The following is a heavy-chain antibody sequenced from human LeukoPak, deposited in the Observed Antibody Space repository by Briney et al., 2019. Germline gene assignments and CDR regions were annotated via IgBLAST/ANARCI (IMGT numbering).Heavy chain of an antibody. D-gene: IGHD2-15*01. V-gene: IGHV4-39*07. CDR3: ARARYCSGGSCNTGHRARAYYFDY. CDR2: IYHSGST. Sequence: PSETLSLTCTVSGGSISSSSYYWGWIRQPPGKGLEWIGSIYHSGSTYYNPSLKSRVTISVDTSKNQFSLKLSSVTAADTAVYYCARARYCSGGSCNTGHRARAYYFDYWGQGTLVTVSS. CDR1: GGSISSSSYY. J-gene: IGHJ4*02.